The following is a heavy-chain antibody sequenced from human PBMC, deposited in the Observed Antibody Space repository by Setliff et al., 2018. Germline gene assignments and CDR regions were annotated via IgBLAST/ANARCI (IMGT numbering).Heavy chain of an antibody. J-gene: IGHJ4*02. CDR3: AKSSGSSSSTNLEY. CDR2: VYNGNDET. CDR1: GFTFSDNT. Sequence: GSLRLSCTVSGFTFSDNTLSWVSQAPGKGLEWVSSVYNGNDETKYADSVKGRFTIARDNSNSTLYLQMNSLRVEDTALYYCAKSSGSSSSTNLEYLGPGTLVTVSS. V-gene: IGHV3-23*01. D-gene: IGHD6-6*01.